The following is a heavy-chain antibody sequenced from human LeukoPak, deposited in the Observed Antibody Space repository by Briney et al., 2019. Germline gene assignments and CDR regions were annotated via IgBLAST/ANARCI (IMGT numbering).Heavy chain of an antibody. CDR1: GGSFSGYY. D-gene: IGHD2-15*01. Sequence: PSETLSLTCAVYGGSFSGYYWIWIRQPPGKALEWIGEINHSGSTNYNPSLKSRVTISVDTSKNQFSLKLSSVTAADTAVYYCAAAGHCSGGSCYSGRVDYWGQGTLVTVSS. J-gene: IGHJ4*02. CDR2: INHSGST. V-gene: IGHV4-34*01. CDR3: AAAGHCSGGSCYSGRVDY.